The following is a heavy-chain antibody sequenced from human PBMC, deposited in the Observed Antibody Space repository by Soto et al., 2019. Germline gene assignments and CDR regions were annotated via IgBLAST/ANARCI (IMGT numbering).Heavy chain of an antibody. CDR3: ASPRPTEIVLSRYCTNGVCYSGHFQH. J-gene: IGHJ1*01. V-gene: IGHV1-69*13. Sequence: GASVKVSWKASGGTFSSYAISWVRQAPGQGLEWMGGIIPIFGTANYAQKFQGRVTITADESTSTAYMELSSLRSEDTAVYYCASPRPTEIVLSRYCTNGVCYSGHFQHWGQGTLVTVSS. D-gene: IGHD2-8*01. CDR1: GGTFSSYA. CDR2: IIPIFGTA.